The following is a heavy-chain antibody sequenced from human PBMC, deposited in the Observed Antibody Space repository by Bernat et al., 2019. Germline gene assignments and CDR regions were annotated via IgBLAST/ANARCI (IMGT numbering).Heavy chain of an antibody. Sequence: QVQMVQSGAEVKETGASVKVSCKAFGYTFTIYNFHWVRQAPGQGLEWMGWISPNSGVTNYAQKFQGRVTMTRATSISTIYMGLHGLTSDDTALYYCTGGGGTAHIDYWGRGTLVTVSS. CDR3: TGGGGTAHIDY. D-gene: IGHD1-14*01. CDR1: GYTFTIYN. V-gene: IGHV1-2*02. CDR2: ISPNSGVT. J-gene: IGHJ4*02.